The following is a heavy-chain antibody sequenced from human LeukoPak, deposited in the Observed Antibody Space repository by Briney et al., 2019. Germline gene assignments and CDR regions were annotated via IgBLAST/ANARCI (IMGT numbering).Heavy chain of an antibody. D-gene: IGHD3-3*01. Sequence: SETLSLTCTVSGGSNSSGGYYWSWIRQHPGKALEWIGYIYYSGSTYYNPSLKSRVTISVDTSKNQFSLKLSSVTAADTAVYYCARTQTSYDFWSGYYGTENIWFDPWGQGTLVTVSS. CDR2: IYYSGST. J-gene: IGHJ5*02. CDR1: GGSNSSGGYY. CDR3: ARTQTSYDFWSGYYGTENIWFDP. V-gene: IGHV4-31*03.